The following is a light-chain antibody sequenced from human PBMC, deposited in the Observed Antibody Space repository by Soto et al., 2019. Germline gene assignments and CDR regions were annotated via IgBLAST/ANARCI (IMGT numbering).Light chain of an antibody. Sequence: EIVLTQSPATLSLSPGERATLSCRASQSVDSYLAWYQQKPGQAPRLVIFDAFNRATGIPARFSGSGSGTDFTLTISSLEPEDFAVNYCQQHSNRLTFGGGTRVEI. CDR3: QQHSNRLT. CDR2: DAF. J-gene: IGKJ4*01. CDR1: QSVDSY. V-gene: IGKV3-11*01.